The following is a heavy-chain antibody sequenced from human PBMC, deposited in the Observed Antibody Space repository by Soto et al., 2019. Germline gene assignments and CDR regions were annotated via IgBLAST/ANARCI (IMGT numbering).Heavy chain of an antibody. CDR2: MASDGNSQ. CDR3: ARAFQRDTFDY. J-gene: IGHJ4*02. Sequence: GGSLRLSCAASGFTLTSYALHWVRQAPGKGPEWVAVMASDGNSQFYADSVKGRFTISRDNSKNTLYLQMNSLRPEDTAVYYCARAFQRDTFDYWGQGTLVTVSS. CDR1: GFTLTSYA. V-gene: IGHV3-30-3*01. D-gene: IGHD5-18*01.